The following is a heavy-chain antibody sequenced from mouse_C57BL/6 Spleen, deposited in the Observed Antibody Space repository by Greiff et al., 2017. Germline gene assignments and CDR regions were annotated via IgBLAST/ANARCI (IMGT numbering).Heavy chain of an antibody. CDR3: ARLIGTSYVDY. CDR1: GYTFTSYD. CDR2: IYPRDGST. D-gene: IGHD2-14*01. Sequence: QVQLQQSGPELVKPGASAKLSCKASGYTFTSYDINWVKQRPGKGLEWIGWIYPRDGSTKYNENFKGKATLTVDTYSSTAYMEIHSLTSEDSAVYFCARLIGTSYVDYRGQGTTLTVSS. J-gene: IGHJ2*01. V-gene: IGHV1-85*01.